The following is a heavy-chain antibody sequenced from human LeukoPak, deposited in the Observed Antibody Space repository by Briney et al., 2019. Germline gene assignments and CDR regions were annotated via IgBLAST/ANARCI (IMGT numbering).Heavy chain of an antibody. CDR3: AKNGGSQCYSHLDS. D-gene: IGHD2-15*01. J-gene: IGHJ4*02. CDR2: ISGSGDST. Sequence: GGSLRLSCAASGFTFSSYAMSWVRLAPGKGLEWVSTISGSGDSTYYAGSVKGRFTISRDNSKNTLYLQMNSLRVEDTAVYYCAKNGGSQCYSHLDSWGQGTLVTVSS. V-gene: IGHV3-23*01. CDR1: GFTFSSYA.